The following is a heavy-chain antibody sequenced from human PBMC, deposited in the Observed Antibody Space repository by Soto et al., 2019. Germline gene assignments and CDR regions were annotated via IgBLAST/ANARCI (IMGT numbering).Heavy chain of an antibody. CDR3: ARVPLRYSSSHYFDY. Sequence: ETLSLTCTVSGRTFSINADFWYLAWSRQPPGKGLEWIGFIYNSLTSNYNPSLKSRVTISVDTSKNQFSLKLSSVTAADTAVYFCARVPLRYSSSHYFDYWGQGALVTVSS. V-gene: IGHV4-61*08. CDR1: GRTFSINADF. J-gene: IGHJ4*02. CDR2: IYNSLTS. D-gene: IGHD6-6*01.